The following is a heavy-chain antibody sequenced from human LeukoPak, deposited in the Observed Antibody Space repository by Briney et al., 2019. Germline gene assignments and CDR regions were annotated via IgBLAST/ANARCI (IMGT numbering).Heavy chain of an antibody. V-gene: IGHV4-59*01. D-gene: IGHD3-22*01. CDR3: SRAYYYDSSGYFVRHWFDP. Sequence: PSETLSLTCTVSGGSISNYYWSWIRQPPGKGLEWIGCIYYSGSTNYYPALKNRLTISVNTNKNHFPLKLSSVLTADTAVYYCSRAYYYDSSGYFVRHWFDPWGQGTLVSVSS. CDR2: IYYSGST. CDR1: GGSISNYY. J-gene: IGHJ5*02.